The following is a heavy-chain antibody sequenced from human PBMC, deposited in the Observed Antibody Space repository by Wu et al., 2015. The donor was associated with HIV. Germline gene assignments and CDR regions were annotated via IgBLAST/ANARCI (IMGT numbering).Heavy chain of an antibody. D-gene: IGHD3-22*01. Sequence: QVQLVQSGAEVKKPGSSVKVSCKASGGTFSSYTISWVRQAPGQGLEWMGKVLPISGTANYAQKFQGRVTITADASTSIAYMELSSLRSEDTAVYYCARNFPDYYDSSDYYYGMDVVGPRDHGHRLL. CDR3: ARNFPDYYDSSDYYYGMDV. CDR1: GGTFSSYT. V-gene: IGHV1-69*13. CDR2: VLPISGTA. J-gene: IGHJ6*02.